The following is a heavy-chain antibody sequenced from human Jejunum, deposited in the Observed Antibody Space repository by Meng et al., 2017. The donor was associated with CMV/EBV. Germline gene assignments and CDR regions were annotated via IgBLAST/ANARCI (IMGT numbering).Heavy chain of an antibody. J-gene: IGHJ1*01. Sequence: HPQLQESGPGLVKPSEPLSLPCTVSGGSISSRSYYWGWIRQPPGKGLEWIGSIYYSGSTYYNPSLKSRVTISVDTSKNQFFLKLSSVTAADTAVYHCLRGSGGSVWGQGTLVTVSS. CDR3: LRGSGGSV. CDR2: IYYSGST. D-gene: IGHD3-10*01. V-gene: IGHV4-39*07. CDR1: GGSISSRSYY.